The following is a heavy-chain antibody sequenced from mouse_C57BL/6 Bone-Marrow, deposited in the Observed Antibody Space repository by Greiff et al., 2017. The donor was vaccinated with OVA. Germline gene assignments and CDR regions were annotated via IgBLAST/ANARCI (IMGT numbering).Heavy chain of an antibody. CDR3: SNKPRAPTDY. V-gene: IGHV1-81*01. D-gene: IGHD6-1*01. CDR1: GYTFTSYG. Sequence: VQLQQPGAELARPGASVKLSCKASGYTFTSYGISWVKQRTGQGLEWIGEIYPGSGSTNYNEKFKGKATLTADKSSSTAYMELRSLTSEASAGYFFSNKPRAPTDYWGQGTSLTVSS. CDR2: IYPGSGST. J-gene: IGHJ4*01.